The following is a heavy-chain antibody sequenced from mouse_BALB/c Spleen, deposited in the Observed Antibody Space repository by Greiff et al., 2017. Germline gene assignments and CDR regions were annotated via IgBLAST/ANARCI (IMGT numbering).Heavy chain of an antibody. Sequence: VQLPQSGPELVKPGASVKISCKASGYAFRSSWMNWVKHRPGQGLEWIGRIYPGDGDTNYNGKFKGKATLTADKSSSTAYMQLSSLTSVDSAVYFCAREGGNYYYFDYWGQGTTLTVSS. CDR2: IYPGDGDT. D-gene: IGHD2-1*01. CDR3: AREGGNYYYFDY. V-gene: IGHV1-82*01. CDR1: GYAFRSSW. J-gene: IGHJ2*01.